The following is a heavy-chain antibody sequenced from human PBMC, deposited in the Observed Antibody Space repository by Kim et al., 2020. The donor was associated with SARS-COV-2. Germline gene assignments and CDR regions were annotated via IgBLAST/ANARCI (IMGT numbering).Heavy chain of an antibody. CDR2: IIPILGIA. CDR1: GGTFSSYA. CDR3: ARGGSFVDTAFYYYYMDV. V-gene: IGHV1-69*04. D-gene: IGHD5-18*01. J-gene: IGHJ6*03. Sequence: SVKVSCKASGGTFSSYAISWVRQAPGQGLEWMGRIIPILGIANYAQKFQGRVTITADKSTSTAYMELSSLRSEDTAVYYCARGGSFVDTAFYYYYMDVWGKGTTVTVSS.